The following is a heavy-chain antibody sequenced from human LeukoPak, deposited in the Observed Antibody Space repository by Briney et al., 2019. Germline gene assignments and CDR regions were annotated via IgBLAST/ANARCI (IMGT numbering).Heavy chain of an antibody. CDR3: ATVGATGY. CDR1: GFTFSSYS. D-gene: IGHD1-26*01. Sequence: PAGSLGLSCAASGFTFSSYSMNWVRQAPGKGLEWVSSISSSSSYIYYADSVKGRFTIFRDNAKNSLYLQMDSLRAEDTAVYYCATVGATGYWGQGTLVTVSS. V-gene: IGHV3-21*01. J-gene: IGHJ4*02. CDR2: ISSSSSYI.